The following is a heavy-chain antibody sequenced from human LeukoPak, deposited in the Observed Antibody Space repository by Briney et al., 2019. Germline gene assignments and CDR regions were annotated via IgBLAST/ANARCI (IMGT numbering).Heavy chain of an antibody. J-gene: IGHJ5*02. V-gene: IGHV4-34*01. D-gene: IGHD3-22*01. CDR1: GGSFSGYY. Sequence: SSETLSLTCAVYGGSFSGYYWSWIRQPPGKGLEWIGEINHSGSTNYNPSLKSRVTISVDTSKNQFSLKLSSVTAADTAVYYCATEVVTYYYDSSGYYRTDNWFDPWGQGTLVTVSS. CDR3: ATEVVTYYYDSSGYYRTDNWFDP. CDR2: INHSGST.